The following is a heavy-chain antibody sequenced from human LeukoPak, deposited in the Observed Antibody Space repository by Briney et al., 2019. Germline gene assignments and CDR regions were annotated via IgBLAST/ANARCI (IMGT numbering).Heavy chain of an antibody. D-gene: IGHD3-9*01. CDR1: GYTFTSYD. CDR3: ARAGERYFDWFSDAFDI. J-gene: IGHJ3*02. Sequence: ASVKVSCKASGYTFTSYDINWVRQAPGQGLEWMGRIIPILGIANYAQKFQGRVTITADKSRSTAYMELSSLRSEDTAVYYCARAGERYFDWFSDAFDIWGQGTMVTVSS. CDR2: IIPILGIA. V-gene: IGHV1-69*04.